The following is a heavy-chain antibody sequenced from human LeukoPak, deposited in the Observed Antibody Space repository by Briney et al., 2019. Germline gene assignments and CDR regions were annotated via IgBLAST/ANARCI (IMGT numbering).Heavy chain of an antibody. CDR1: GFMFSDYY. D-gene: IGHD5-18*01. V-gene: IGHV3-11*06. CDR3: ARDPVMRYSVYFFDQ. CDR2: ISSSSSYT. J-gene: IGHJ4*02. Sequence: GGSLKLSCAASGFMFSDYYMSWIRQAPGKGLEWVSYISSSSSYTNYSDSVKGRFTISRDNAKNSLYLQMNRLRVEDTAVYYCARDPVMRYSVYFFDQWGQGTLVTVSS.